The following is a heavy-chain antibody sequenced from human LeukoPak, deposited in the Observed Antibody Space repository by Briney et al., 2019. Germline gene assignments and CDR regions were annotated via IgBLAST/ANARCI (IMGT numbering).Heavy chain of an antibody. CDR1: GYTFTSYA. J-gene: IGHJ5*02. Sequence: GASVKVSCKASGYTFTSYAMNWVRQAPGQGLEWMGWMNPNSGNTGYAQKFQGRVTFSRNTSITTAYMELSSLRSEDTAVYYCARAIRADRRGSWFDPWGQGTLVTVSS. CDR2: MNPNSGNT. CDR3: ARAIRADRRGSWFDP. D-gene: IGHD6-6*01. V-gene: IGHV1-8*03.